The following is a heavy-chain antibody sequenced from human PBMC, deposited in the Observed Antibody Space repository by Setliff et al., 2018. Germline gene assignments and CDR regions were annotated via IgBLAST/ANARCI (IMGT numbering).Heavy chain of an antibody. J-gene: IGHJ4*02. CDR3: TRSSTSYQDRYFDY. CDR2: IRSKAYGGTT. V-gene: IGHV3-49*04. CDR1: GFTFGDYA. Sequence: GGSLRLSCTASGFTFGDYAMSWVRQAPGKGLEWVGFIRSKAYGGTTEYAASVKGRFTISRDDSKSIAYLQMNSLKTEDTAVYYCTRSSTSYQDRYFDYWGQGTQVTVPS. D-gene: IGHD2-2*01.